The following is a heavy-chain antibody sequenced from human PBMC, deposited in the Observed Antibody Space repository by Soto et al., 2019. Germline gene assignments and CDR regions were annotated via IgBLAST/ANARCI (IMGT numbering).Heavy chain of an antibody. Sequence: QVHLVQSGAEVKKPGASVRVSCKTTGYTFANNVIHWVRQAPGQRLEWIGWVNAGNDNTKWSREFQGRLTRTKDTSATTAYMELSSLTPEDTAIYFCAREVTYGYSRFDYWGQGTLVTVSS. J-gene: IGHJ4*02. CDR3: AREVTYGYSRFDY. CDR2: VNAGNDNT. CDR1: GYTFANNV. D-gene: IGHD5-18*01. V-gene: IGHV1-3*01.